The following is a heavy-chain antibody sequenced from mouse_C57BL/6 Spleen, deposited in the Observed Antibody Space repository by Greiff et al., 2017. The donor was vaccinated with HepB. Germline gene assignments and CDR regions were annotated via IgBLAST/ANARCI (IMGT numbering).Heavy chain of an antibody. CDR3: ARRGDYYYEVDY. V-gene: IGHV1-64*01. J-gene: IGHJ4*01. Sequence: QVQLQQPGAELVKPGASVTLSCKASGYTFTSYWMHWVKQRPGQGLEWIGMIHPNSGSTNYNEKFKSKATLTVDKSSSTAYMQLSSLTSEDSAVYYCARRGDYYYEVDYWGQGTSVTVSS. D-gene: IGHD1-1*01. CDR2: IHPNSGST. CDR1: GYTFTSYW.